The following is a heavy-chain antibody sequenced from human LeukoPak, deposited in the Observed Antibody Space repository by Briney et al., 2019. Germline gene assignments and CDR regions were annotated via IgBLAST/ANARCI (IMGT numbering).Heavy chain of an antibody. CDR3: ARDQRSCSGGSCYPGWFAP. CDR1: GYTFTGYY. CDR2: INPSGGST. V-gene: IGHV1-2*02. D-gene: IGHD2-15*01. Sequence: ASVKVSCKASGYTFTGYYIHWVRQAPGQGLEWMGVINPSGGSTSYAQKFQGRVTMTRDTSISTAYMELSRLRSDDTAVYYCARDQRSCSGGSCYPGWFAPWGQGTLVTVSS. J-gene: IGHJ5*02.